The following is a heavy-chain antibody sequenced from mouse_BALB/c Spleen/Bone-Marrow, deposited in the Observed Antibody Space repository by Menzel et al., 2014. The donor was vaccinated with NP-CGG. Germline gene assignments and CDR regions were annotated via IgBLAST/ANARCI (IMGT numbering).Heavy chain of an antibody. CDR1: GYAFINYW. CDR3: ARELVRGMDY. V-gene: IGHV1-54*01. Sequence: QVHVKQSGAELVRPGTSVKVSCKASGYAFINYWIEWIKQRPGQGLEWIGVINPGSGGINHNEKFKGKATLTADKSSSTAYMQLSSLTSDDSAVYFCARELVRGMDYWGQGTSVTVSS. J-gene: IGHJ4*01. D-gene: IGHD1-1*01. CDR2: INPGSGGI.